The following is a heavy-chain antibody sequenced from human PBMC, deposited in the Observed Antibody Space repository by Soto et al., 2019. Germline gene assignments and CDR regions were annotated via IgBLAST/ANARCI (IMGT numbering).Heavy chain of an antibody. CDR2: IYHSGST. J-gene: IGHJ6*02. V-gene: IGHV4-30-2*01. Sequence: SETLSLTCAVSGGSISSGGYSWSWIRHPPGKGLEWIGYIYHSGSTYYNPSLKIRVTISVDRSKNQFSLKLSSVTAADTAVYYCARSHVTRGYYGMDVWGQGTTVTVSS. CDR3: ARSHVTRGYYGMDV. CDR1: GGSISSGGYS. D-gene: IGHD4-4*01.